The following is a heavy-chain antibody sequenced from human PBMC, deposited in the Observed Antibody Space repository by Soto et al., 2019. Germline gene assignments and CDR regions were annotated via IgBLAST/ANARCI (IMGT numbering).Heavy chain of an antibody. D-gene: IGHD1-26*01. V-gene: IGHV3-48*03. CDR2: ISSRGSTI. Sequence: PGGSLRLSCAASGFTFSSYEMNWVRQAPGKGLEWVSYISSRGSTIYYADSVKGRFTISRDNAQNSLYLQMNSLRAEDTAVYYCARNIVGAMYGMDVWGQGTTVTVSS. CDR3: ARNIVGAMYGMDV. J-gene: IGHJ6*02. CDR1: GFTFSSYE.